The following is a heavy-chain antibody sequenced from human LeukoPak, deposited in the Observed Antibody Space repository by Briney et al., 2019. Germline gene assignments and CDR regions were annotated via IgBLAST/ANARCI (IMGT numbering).Heavy chain of an antibody. CDR2: IWHDGSHK. CDR1: GFAFNTYA. Sequence: WRSLRLSCEASGFAFNTYAMHWVRQAPGKGLEWVTLIWHDGSHKFYIESVKGRFTITRDNSKNAVYLQMNGLRAEDKDVYYCAREIFGSGSYRDYWGQGTLVAVSS. D-gene: IGHD3-10*01. CDR3: AREIFGSGSYRDY. V-gene: IGHV3-33*01. J-gene: IGHJ4*02.